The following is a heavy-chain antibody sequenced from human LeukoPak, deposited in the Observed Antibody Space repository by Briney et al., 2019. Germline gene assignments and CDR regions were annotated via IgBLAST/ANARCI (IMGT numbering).Heavy chain of an antibody. D-gene: IGHD3-10*01. CDR3: ARGARGVSGYYFDY. V-gene: IGHV3-20*04. J-gene: IGHJ4*02. CDR2: INWHGGST. Sequence: AGGSLRLSCAASGFTFDDYGMSWVRQAPGKGLEWVSGINWHGGSTGYADSVKGRFTISRGNAKNSLYLQMNSLRAEDTALYYCARGARGVSGYYFDYWGQGTLVTVSS. CDR1: GFTFDDYG.